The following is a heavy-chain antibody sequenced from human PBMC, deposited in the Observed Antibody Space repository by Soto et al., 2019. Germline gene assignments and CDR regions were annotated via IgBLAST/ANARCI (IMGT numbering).Heavy chain of an antibody. CDR3: ARAASLSYYYAVDV. CDR1: GYTFTNYG. CDR2: ISAYNGNT. Sequence: GASVKVSCKASGYTFTNYGISWVRQAPGQGLEWMGWISAYNGNTDYAQKVQGRVTMTTDTSTSTVYMELRSLRSDDTAVYFCARAASLSYYYAVDVWGQGTTVTVSS. V-gene: IGHV1-18*01. J-gene: IGHJ6*02.